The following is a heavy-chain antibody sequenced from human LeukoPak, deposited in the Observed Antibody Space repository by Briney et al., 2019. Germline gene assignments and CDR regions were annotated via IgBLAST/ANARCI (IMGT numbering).Heavy chain of an antibody. J-gene: IGHJ6*02. V-gene: IGHV1-69*04. CDR2: IIPILGIA. CDR1: GGTFSSYA. D-gene: IGHD1-26*01. CDR3: ARVDLEGGWGVAWGYYYYGMDV. Sequence: ASVKVSCKASGGTFSSYAISWVRQAPGQGLEWMGRIIPILGIANYAQKFQGRVTITADKSTSTAYMELSSLRSEDTAVYYCARVDLEGGWGVAWGYYYYGMDVWGQGTTVTVSS.